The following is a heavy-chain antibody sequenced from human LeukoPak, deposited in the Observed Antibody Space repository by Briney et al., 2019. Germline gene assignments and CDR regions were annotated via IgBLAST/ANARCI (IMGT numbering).Heavy chain of an antibody. CDR2: ISYDGSNK. CDR3: ARDERDY. D-gene: IGHD1-1*01. CDR1: GFTFSSYA. Sequence: GGSLRLSCAASGFTFSSYAMHWVRQAPGKGLEWVAVISYDGSNKYYADSVKGRFTISRDNSKNTLYLQMNSLGAEDTAVYYCARDERDYWGQGTLVTVSS. V-gene: IGHV3-30*01. J-gene: IGHJ4*02.